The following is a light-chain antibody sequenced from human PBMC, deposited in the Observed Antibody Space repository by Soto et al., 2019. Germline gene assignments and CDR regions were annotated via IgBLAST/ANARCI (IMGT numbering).Light chain of an antibody. CDR1: QNIATY. V-gene: IGKV1-39*01. CDR3: QQSYNTPLT. CDR2: TAS. Sequence: DIPMTHSPSSLSASLGDRVTIPCPANQNIATYLNWYEQTAGKAPKLLIYTASTLQSGVPSRFSGSGSGTDFTLTISSLQPEDFETFYCQQSYNTPLTFGGGTKVDIK. J-gene: IGKJ4*01.